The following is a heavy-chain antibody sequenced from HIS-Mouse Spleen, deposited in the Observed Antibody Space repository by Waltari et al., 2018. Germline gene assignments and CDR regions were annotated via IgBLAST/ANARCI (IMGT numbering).Heavy chain of an antibody. D-gene: IGHD6-13*01. CDR3: AREIPYSSSWYDWYFDL. Sequence: QLQLQESGPGLVKPSETLSLTCTVSGGSISSSSYYWGWIRQPPGKGLEWIGIIYYRGSTNSNPSLQSRVTISVDTSKSQFSLKLSSVTAATTAVYYCAREIPYSSSWYDWYFDLWGRGTLVTVSS. J-gene: IGHJ2*01. CDR2: IYYRGST. V-gene: IGHV4-39*07. CDR1: GGSISSSSYY.